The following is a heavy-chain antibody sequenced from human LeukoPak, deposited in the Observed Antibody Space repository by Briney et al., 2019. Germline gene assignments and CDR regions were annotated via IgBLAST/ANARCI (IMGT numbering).Heavy chain of an antibody. Sequence: SETLSLTCAVYGGSFSGYYWSWIRQPPGKGLEWIGEINHSGSTNYNPSLKSRVTISVDTSKNQFSLKLSSVTAADTAVYYCAKLRAFTIFGVADAFDIWGQGTMVTVSS. CDR2: INHSGST. V-gene: IGHV4-34*01. J-gene: IGHJ3*02. CDR3: AKLRAFTIFGVADAFDI. D-gene: IGHD3-3*01. CDR1: GGSFSGYY.